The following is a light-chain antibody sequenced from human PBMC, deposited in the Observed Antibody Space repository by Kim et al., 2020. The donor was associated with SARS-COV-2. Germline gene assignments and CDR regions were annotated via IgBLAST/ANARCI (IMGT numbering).Light chain of an antibody. V-gene: IGKV1-6*01. Sequence: SSSLGHRLHSTCRATQAISNVVSWYQQNPGKAPKLLVYVASSLQSGVPSRFSGSGSGTNFALTITNLQPEDFATYYCLQHYNHPRTFGQGTKLEI. CDR3: LQHYNHPRT. J-gene: IGKJ2*01. CDR1: QAISNV. CDR2: VAS.